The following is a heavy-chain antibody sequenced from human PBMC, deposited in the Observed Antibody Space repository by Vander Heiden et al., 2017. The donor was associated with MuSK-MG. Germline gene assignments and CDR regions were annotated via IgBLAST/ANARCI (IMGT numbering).Heavy chain of an antibody. V-gene: IGHV3-21*01. CDR3: ARGNASPPPYYYMDV. CDR2: ISSSSSYI. J-gene: IGHJ6*03. Sequence: EVQLVESGGGLVKPGGSLGLSCAASGFTFSGYSMNWGRQGPGKGLEWVSSISSSSSYIYYADSVKGRFTISRDNAKNSLYLQMNSLRAEDTAVYYCARGNASPPPYYYMDVWGKGTTVTVSS. D-gene: IGHD2-2*01. CDR1: GFTFSGYS.